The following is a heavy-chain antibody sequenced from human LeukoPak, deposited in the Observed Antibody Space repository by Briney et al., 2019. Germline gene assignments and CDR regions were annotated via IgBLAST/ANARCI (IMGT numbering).Heavy chain of an antibody. V-gene: IGHV1-2*02. Sequence: ASLKVSCKASRYTFTGYYLHWVPQAPGQGLEWMGWINPNSGGTNYAQKSTGRVAMTRDKSITTAYMELSRLRSDDTAVYYCARDVTDDKGGGDYWGQGTLVTVSS. D-gene: IGHD1-14*01. CDR2: INPNSGGT. J-gene: IGHJ4*02. CDR1: RYTFTGYY. CDR3: ARDVTDDKGGGDY.